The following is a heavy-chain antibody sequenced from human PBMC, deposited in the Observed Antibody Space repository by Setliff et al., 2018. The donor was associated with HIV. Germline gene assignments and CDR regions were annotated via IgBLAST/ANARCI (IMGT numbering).Heavy chain of an antibody. CDR2: ISGYNGDT. CDR1: GYNFIGYG. V-gene: IGHV1-18*01. D-gene: IGHD3-10*01. Sequence: GASVKVSCKASGYNFIGYGISWVRQAPGQGLEWMGWISGYNGDTKLAQKFQGRLTVTADTSRSLAFMELRSLRSDDTAIYYCARDLVGHGSGSYYDIPFDHWGQGTLVTVSS. CDR3: ARDLVGHGSGSYYDIPFDH. J-gene: IGHJ4*02.